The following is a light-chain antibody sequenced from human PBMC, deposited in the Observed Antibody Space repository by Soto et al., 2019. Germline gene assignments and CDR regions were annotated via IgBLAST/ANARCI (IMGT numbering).Light chain of an antibody. CDR2: EVS. V-gene: IGLV2-14*01. CDR1: SSDVGAYKY. J-gene: IGLJ1*01. Sequence: QSVLTQPVSVSGSPGQSITISCTGTSSDVGAYKYVSWYQLHPGKAPKLMIYEVSNRPSGISNRFSASKSGNTASLTISGLQAEDEADYYCFSYTSSTAYVFGTGTKLTVL. CDR3: FSYTSSTAYV.